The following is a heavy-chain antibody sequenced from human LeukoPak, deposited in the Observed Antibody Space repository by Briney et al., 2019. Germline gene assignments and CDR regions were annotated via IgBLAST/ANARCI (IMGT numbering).Heavy chain of an antibody. CDR1: GFTFSSYA. Sequence: PTGGSLRLSCAASGFTFSSYAMSWVRQAPGKGLEWVSSISGGGGSTYYADSVKGRFTISRDKSKNTLYLQMNSLRAEDTAVHYCARSLLVVTGRLDNWFDPWGQGTLVTVSS. CDR3: ARSLLVVTGRLDNWFDP. J-gene: IGHJ5*02. D-gene: IGHD2-21*02. CDR2: ISGGGGST. V-gene: IGHV3-23*01.